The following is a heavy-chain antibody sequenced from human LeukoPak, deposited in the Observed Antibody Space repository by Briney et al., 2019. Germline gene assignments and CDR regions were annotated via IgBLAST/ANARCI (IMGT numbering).Heavy chain of an antibody. CDR1: GFTVSSNY. Sequence: PGGSLRLSCAASGFTVSSNYMSWVRQAPGKGLEWVSVIYSGGSTYYADSVKGRFTISRDNSKNTLYLQMNSLRAEDTAVYYCARQYYYDSSGYFDYWGQGTLVTVSS. CDR3: ARQYYYDSSGYFDY. V-gene: IGHV3-53*01. D-gene: IGHD3-22*01. CDR2: IYSGGST. J-gene: IGHJ4*02.